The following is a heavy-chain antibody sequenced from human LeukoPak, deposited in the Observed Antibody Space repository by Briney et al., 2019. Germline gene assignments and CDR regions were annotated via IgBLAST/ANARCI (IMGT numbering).Heavy chain of an antibody. V-gene: IGHV3-9*01. CDR1: GFTFDDYA. Sequence: PGGSLRLSCAASGFTFDDYAMHWVRQAPGKGLEWVSGISWNSGSIGYTDSVKGRFTISRDNAKNSPYLQMNSLRAEDTALYYCAKDLEYQLLSLGFDYWGQGTLVTVSS. CDR2: ISWNSGSI. CDR3: AKDLEYQLLSLGFDY. J-gene: IGHJ4*02. D-gene: IGHD2-2*01.